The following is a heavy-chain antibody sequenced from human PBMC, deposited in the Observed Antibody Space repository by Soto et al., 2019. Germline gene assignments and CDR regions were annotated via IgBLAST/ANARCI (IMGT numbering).Heavy chain of an antibody. V-gene: IGHV1-2*02. D-gene: IGHD2-8*01. CDR1: GYTFSDLY. CDR2: VDPNSGGT. CDR3: ARDKYGPLDY. Sequence: QVQLVQSGAEVQQPGASVKVSCKPSGYTFSDLYIHWVRQAPGQGLEWMGWVDPNSGGTKQTQKFQGRLTMTRDTPTGTVYMELYSLRSDDTSVYYCARDKYGPLDYWGQGTLVTVSS. J-gene: IGHJ4*02.